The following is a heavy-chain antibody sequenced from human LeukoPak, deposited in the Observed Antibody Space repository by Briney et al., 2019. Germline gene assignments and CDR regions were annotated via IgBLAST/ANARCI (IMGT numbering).Heavy chain of an antibody. D-gene: IGHD3-10*02. J-gene: IGHJ4*02. CDR1: GGSISSYY. CDR2: IYYSGST. CDR3: AREPRYKTMVGHFDY. Sequence: KTSETLSLTCTVSGGSISSYYWSWIRQPPGKGLEWIGYIYYSGSTNYNPSLKSRVTISVDTSKNQFSLKPSSVTAADTAVYYCAREPRYKTMVGHFDYWGQGTLVTVSS. V-gene: IGHV4-59*01.